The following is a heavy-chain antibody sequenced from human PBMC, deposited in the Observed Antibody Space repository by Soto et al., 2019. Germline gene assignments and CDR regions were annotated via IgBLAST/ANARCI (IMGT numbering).Heavy chain of an antibody. J-gene: IGHJ3*01. CDR2: IIPIPDIT. Sequence: SVKGSCRAPGGAVSTYIISWVRQAPGQGLEWMGRIIPIPDITNYAQKFQGRVTVTADRSTSTAYMELTSLKSEDTAVYYCARDRITTRGDAFDLWGQGTMVTVSS. V-gene: IGHV1-69*04. CDR3: ARDRITTRGDAFDL. D-gene: IGHD3-3*01. CDR1: GGAVSTYI.